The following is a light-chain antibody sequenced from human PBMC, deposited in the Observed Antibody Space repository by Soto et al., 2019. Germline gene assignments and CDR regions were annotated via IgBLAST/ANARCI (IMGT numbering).Light chain of an antibody. CDR3: QQYSDWRGA. Sequence: ETVMMQSPATLSVSPGERAIVSCRASQSVSINLAWYQQKPGQAPRLLIYGASTRATGIPARFSGSGSGTEFTLTISSLQSEDFATYYCQQYSDWRGAFGPGTKV. J-gene: IGKJ1*01. CDR1: QSVSIN. CDR2: GAS. V-gene: IGKV3-15*01.